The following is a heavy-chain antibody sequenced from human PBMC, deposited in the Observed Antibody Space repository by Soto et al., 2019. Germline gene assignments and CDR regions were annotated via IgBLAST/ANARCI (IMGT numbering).Heavy chain of an antibody. CDR2: IYYSGST. Sequence: SETLSLTCTVPGGSIISYYWSWIRQPPGKGLEWIGYIYYSGSTNYNPSLKSRVTISVDTSKNQFSLKLSSVTAADTAVYYCARAQIVEQLVVAFDIWGQGTMVTVSS. CDR3: ARAQIVEQLVVAFDI. J-gene: IGHJ3*02. D-gene: IGHD6-6*01. CDR1: GGSIISYY. V-gene: IGHV4-59*01.